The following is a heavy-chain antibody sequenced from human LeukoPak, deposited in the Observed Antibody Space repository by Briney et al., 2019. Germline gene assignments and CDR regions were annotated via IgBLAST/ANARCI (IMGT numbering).Heavy chain of an antibody. Sequence: GGSLRLSCAASGFTFSSYKMNWVRQAPGKGLEWVSYISSSGNTIYYVDSVKGRFTISRDNAKNSLYLQMNSLRAEDTAVYYCARDPYSYGYKDAFDIWGQGTMVTVSS. D-gene: IGHD5-18*01. V-gene: IGHV3-48*03. J-gene: IGHJ3*02. CDR1: GFTFSSYK. CDR2: ISSSGNTI. CDR3: ARDPYSYGYKDAFDI.